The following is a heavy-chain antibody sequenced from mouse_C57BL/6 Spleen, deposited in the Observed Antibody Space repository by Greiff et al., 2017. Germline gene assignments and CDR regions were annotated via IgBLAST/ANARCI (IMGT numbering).Heavy chain of an antibody. CDR2: ISSGSSTI. CDR3: ARGPTKAMDY. V-gene: IGHV5-17*01. CDR1: GFTFSDYG. Sequence: EVQLQQSGGGLVKPGGSLKLSCAASGFTFSDYGMHWVRQAPEKGLEWVAYISSGSSTIYYADTVKGRFTIARDNAKNTLFLQMTSLRSEDTAMYYCARGPTKAMDYWGQGTSVTVSS. J-gene: IGHJ4*01.